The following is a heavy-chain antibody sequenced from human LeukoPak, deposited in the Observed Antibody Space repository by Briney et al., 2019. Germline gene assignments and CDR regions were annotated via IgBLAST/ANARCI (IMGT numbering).Heavy chain of an antibody. Sequence: PSGTLSLTCAVSGVSISSDNWWSWVRQPPGKGLEWIGEIYHSGSTNYNPSLKSRVTISVDKSKNQFSLKLSSVTAADTAVYYCARDLPGYYDSSGYSTYNTRRWYFDLWGRGTLVTVSS. CDR3: ARDLPGYYDSSGYSTYNTRRWYFDL. V-gene: IGHV4-4*02. CDR1: GVSISSDNW. J-gene: IGHJ2*01. D-gene: IGHD3-22*01. CDR2: IYHSGST.